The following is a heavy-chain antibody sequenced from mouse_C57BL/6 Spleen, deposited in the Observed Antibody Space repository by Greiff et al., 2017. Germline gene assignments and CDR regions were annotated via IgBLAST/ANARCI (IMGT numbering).Heavy chain of an antibody. V-gene: IGHV2-2*01. J-gene: IGHJ3*01. CDR3: ASSYYYGSRVAWFAY. D-gene: IGHD1-1*01. Sequence: QVQLQQSGPGLVQPSQSLSITCTVSGFSLTSYGVHWVRQSPGKGLEWLGVIWSGGSTDYNAAFISRLSISKDNSKSQVFFKMNSLQADDTAIYYCASSYYYGSRVAWFAYWGQGTLVTVAA. CDR2: IWSGGST. CDR1: GFSLTSYG.